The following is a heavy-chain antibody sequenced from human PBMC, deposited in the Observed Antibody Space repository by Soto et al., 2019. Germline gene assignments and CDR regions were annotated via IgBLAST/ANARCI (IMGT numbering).Heavy chain of an antibody. J-gene: IGHJ4*02. CDR3: ARGDPTYSGSYYLDY. V-gene: IGHV3-33*01. Sequence: QVQLVESGGGVVQPGRSLRLSCAESGFTFSSYGMHWVRQAPGKGLEWVAVIWYDGSNKYYADSVKGRFTISRDNSKNTLYLQMNSLRAEDTAVYYCARGDPTYSGSYYLDYWGQGTLVTVSS. CDR2: IWYDGSNK. D-gene: IGHD1-26*01. CDR1: GFTFSSYG.